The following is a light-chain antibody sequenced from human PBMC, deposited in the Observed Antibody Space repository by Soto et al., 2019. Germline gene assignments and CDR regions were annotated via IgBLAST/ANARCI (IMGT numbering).Light chain of an antibody. CDR2: GAS. CDR1: QSIGSN. CDR3: QQYNKWPLFT. V-gene: IGKV3-15*01. Sequence: ETVLTQSPATFSVSPGERATLSCRASQSIGSNLAWYQQRPGQPPRLLIYGASTRATGVPARFSGSGSGTEFTLTLNSLKSEDFAFYYCQQYNKWPLFTFGPGTKVDIK. J-gene: IGKJ3*01.